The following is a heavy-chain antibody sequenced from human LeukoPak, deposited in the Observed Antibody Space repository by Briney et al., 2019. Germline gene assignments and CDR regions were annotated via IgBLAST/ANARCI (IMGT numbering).Heavy chain of an antibody. CDR1: GFTFSNHA. Sequence: HAGGSLRLSCAASGFTFSNHAMNLVRQAPGKGREWVSLISGSTGSTYYAASVKGRFSISRDNSKTTVYLQMNSLRVEDTAVYYCAKGPVSAIVGATTLDYWGQGTLVTVSS. CDR2: ISGSTGST. J-gene: IGHJ4*02. CDR3: AKGPVSAIVGATTLDY. V-gene: IGHV3-23*01. D-gene: IGHD1-26*01.